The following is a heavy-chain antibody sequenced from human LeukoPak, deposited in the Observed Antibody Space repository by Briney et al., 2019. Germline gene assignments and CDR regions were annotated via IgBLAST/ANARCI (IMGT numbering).Heavy chain of an antibody. CDR3: ARHEHRLSPFDY. J-gene: IGHJ4*02. V-gene: IGHV4-38-2*01. D-gene: IGHD6-25*01. Sequence: PSETLSLTCAVSGYSISSGYYWGWIRQPPGKGLEWIGSIYHSGNTYYNPSLKSRVTISVDTSKNQFSLKLNSVTAADTAVYYCARHEHRLSPFDYWGQGTLVTVSS. CDR2: IYHSGNT. CDR1: GYSISSGYY.